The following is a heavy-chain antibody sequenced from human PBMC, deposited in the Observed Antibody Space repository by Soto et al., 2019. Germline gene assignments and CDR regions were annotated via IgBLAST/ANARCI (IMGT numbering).Heavy chain of an antibody. J-gene: IGHJ5*02. Sequence: SQTLSLTCAISGDSVSSNSAAWNWIRPSPSRGLEWLGRTYYRSKWYNDYAVSVKSRITINPDTSKNQFSLQLNSVTPEDTAVYYCARDPGTIDVIDWFDPWCPGTLVTVPS. CDR1: GDSVSSNSAA. CDR2: TYYRSKWYN. CDR3: ARDPGTIDVIDWFDP. V-gene: IGHV6-1*01. D-gene: IGHD6-13*01.